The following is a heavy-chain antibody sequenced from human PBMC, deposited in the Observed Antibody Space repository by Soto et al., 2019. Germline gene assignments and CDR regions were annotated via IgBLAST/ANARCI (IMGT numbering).Heavy chain of an antibody. J-gene: IGHJ5*02. CDR3: ARDPAP. CDR1: GGSITRGGYY. Sequence: QVQLQESGPGLVKPSETLSLTCTASGGSITRGGYYWSWIRQHPGKGLEWIGYIYNSGATYYNPSLKRRVTIAVDTSKNQFSLKLTSVTAADTAVYYCARDPAPWGQGTLVTVSS. V-gene: IGHV4-31*03. CDR2: IYNSGAT.